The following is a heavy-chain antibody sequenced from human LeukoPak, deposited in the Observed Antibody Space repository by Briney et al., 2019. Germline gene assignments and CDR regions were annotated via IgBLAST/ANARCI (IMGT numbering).Heavy chain of an antibody. CDR1: SGSFSGYY. CDR3: AITTVTLPLRAFDI. D-gene: IGHD4-17*01. J-gene: IGHJ3*02. Sequence: SETLSLTCAVDSGSFSGYYWSWIRQPPGKGLEWIGYIYYSGSSNYNPSLKSRVTISVDTSKNQFSLKLSSVTAADTAVYYCAITTVTLPLRAFDIWGQGTMVTVSS. CDR2: IYYSGSS. V-gene: IGHV4-59*01.